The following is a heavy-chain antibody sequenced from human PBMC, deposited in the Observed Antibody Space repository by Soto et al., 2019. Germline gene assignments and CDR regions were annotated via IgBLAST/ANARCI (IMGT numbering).Heavy chain of an antibody. CDR3: ARAVHCISTSCYYYYYYGMDV. CDR2: IYYSGST. Sequence: QVQLQESGPGLVKPSQTLSLTCTVSGGSISSGDYYWSWIRQPPGKGLEWIGYIYYSGSTYYNPSLKSRVTISVDTSKNQFSLKLSSVTAADTAVYYCARAVHCISTSCYYYYYYGMDVWGQGTTVTVSS. V-gene: IGHV4-30-4*01. J-gene: IGHJ6*02. D-gene: IGHD2-2*01. CDR1: GGSISSGDYY.